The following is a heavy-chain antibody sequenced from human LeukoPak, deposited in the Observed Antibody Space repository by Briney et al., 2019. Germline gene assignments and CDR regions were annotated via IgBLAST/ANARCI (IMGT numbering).Heavy chain of an antibody. CDR1: GFTFDDYG. CDR2: ISGSGSLI. V-gene: IGHV3-21*05. J-gene: IGHJ4*02. CDR3: AKNWALCSSSSCQRKYYFEN. Sequence: PGGSLRLSCAASGFTFDDYGMNWVRQAPGKGLEWVSYISGSGSLIYYADSMKGRSTISRDNAKSSVYLQMNSLRAEDTAVYYCAKNWALCSSSSCQRKYYFENWGQGTLVTVSS. D-gene: IGHD2-2*01.